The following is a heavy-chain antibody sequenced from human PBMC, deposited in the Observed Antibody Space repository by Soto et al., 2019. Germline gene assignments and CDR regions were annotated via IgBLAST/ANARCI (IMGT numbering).Heavy chain of an antibody. CDR3: AKYYGDYPNGGPSIDA. D-gene: IGHD4-17*01. Sequence: GGSLRLSCAASGFTFSSYAMSWVRQAPGKGLEWVSAISGSGGSTYYADSVKGRFTISRDNSTNTRYLQMNSLRAEDTAVYYCAKYYGDYPNGGPSIDAWGHGTLVTVSS. V-gene: IGHV3-23*01. CDR2: ISGSGGST. J-gene: IGHJ5*01. CDR1: GFTFSSYA.